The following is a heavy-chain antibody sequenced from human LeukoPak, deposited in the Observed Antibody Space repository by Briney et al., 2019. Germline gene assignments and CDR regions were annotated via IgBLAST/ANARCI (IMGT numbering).Heavy chain of an antibody. CDR3: ARGSAWERGSYDY. V-gene: IGHV3-7*05. Sequence: GGSLRLSCASSGFNFRSYWMKWVREAPGKGLEWVANIKEDGSKKYSVDSVKGRFTISRDNAENSLYLQMNSLRVEDTAVYYCARGSAWERGSYDYWGQGTLVTVSS. CDR2: IKEDGSKK. J-gene: IGHJ4*02. CDR1: GFNFRSYW. D-gene: IGHD1-26*01.